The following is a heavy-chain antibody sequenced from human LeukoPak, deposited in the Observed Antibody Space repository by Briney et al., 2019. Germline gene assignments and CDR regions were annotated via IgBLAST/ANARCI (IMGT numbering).Heavy chain of an antibody. CDR3: ARQGTGDQDAFDI. J-gene: IGHJ3*02. Sequence: SETLSLTCTVSGGSISSSSYYWGWIRQPPGKGLEWIGSIYYSGSTYYNPSLKSRVTISVDTSKNQFSLKLSSVTAADTAVYYCARQGTGDQDAFDIWGQGTMVTVSS. CDR1: GGSISSSSYY. V-gene: IGHV4-39*01. D-gene: IGHD7-27*01. CDR2: IYYSGST.